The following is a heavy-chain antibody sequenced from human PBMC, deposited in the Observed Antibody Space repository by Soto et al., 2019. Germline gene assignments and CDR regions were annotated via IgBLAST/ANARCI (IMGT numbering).Heavy chain of an antibody. CDR2: ITSSSITI. Sequence: LRFSCAASGFTFSNAWMSWVRQAPGKGLEWVSYITSSSITIYYADSVKGRFTVSRDNAKNSFYLQMNSLRDEDTAVYYCARVYCSGVNCYPGTFDIWGQGTMVTVSS. CDR3: ARVYCSGVNCYPGTFDI. D-gene: IGHD2-15*01. J-gene: IGHJ3*02. CDR1: GFTFSNAW. V-gene: IGHV3-48*02.